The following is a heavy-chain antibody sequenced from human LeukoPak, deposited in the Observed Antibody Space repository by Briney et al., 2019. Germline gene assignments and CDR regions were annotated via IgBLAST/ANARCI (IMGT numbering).Heavy chain of an antibody. V-gene: IGHV1-18*01. CDR1: GYTFTSYG. D-gene: IGHD3-22*01. Sequence: ASVKVSCKASGYTFTSYGISWVRQAPGQGLEWMGWISAYNGNTNYAQKLQGRVTMTTGTSTSTAYMELRSLRSDDTAVYYCARDRQVGYDSSGYWSAFDIWGQGTMVAVSS. CDR3: ARDRQVGYDSSGYWSAFDI. CDR2: ISAYNGNT. J-gene: IGHJ3*02.